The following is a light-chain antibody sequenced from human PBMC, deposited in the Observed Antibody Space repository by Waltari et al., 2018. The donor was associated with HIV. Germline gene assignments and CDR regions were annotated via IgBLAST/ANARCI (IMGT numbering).Light chain of an antibody. CDR3: AAWDDSLHAWV. V-gene: IGLV1-44*01. CDR2: SNN. Sequence: QSVLTQPPSASGTPGQRGTVSCSGSSSNIGRNTITWFKQLPGPAPKPLIYSNNPRPSGVPDRFSGSKSGPSASLAITAIQSEDEAHYYCAAWDDSLHAWVFGGGTKLTVL. CDR1: SSNIGRNT. J-gene: IGLJ3*02.